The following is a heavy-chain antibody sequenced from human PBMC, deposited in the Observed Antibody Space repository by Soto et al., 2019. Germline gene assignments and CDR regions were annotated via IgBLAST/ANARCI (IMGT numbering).Heavy chain of an antibody. CDR2: TYYRSRWYN. CDR1: GESVSSNSAA. Sequence: SQAVSLTCVISGESVSSNSAAWNWIRLSPSRGLEWLARTYYRSRWYNDYAVSVRSRITVNPDTSKNQFSLQLTSVTPEDTAVYYCAGTTSHQWYYMDVWGKGTTVTVSS. CDR3: AGTTSHQWYYMDV. J-gene: IGHJ6*03. V-gene: IGHV6-1*01. D-gene: IGHD1-7*01.